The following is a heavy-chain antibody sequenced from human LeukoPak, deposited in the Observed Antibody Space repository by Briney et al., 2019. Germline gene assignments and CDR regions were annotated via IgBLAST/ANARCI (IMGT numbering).Heavy chain of an antibody. CDR1: GGSISSYY. J-gene: IGHJ6*02. V-gene: IGHV4-59*01. Sequence: SETLSLTCTVSGGSISSYYWSWIRQPPGKGLEWIGYIYYSGSTNYNPSLKSRVTISVDMSKNQFSLKLSSVTAADTAVYYCAGGITMVRGVMYYYGMDVWGQGTTVTVSS. CDR3: AGGITMVRGVMYYYGMDV. D-gene: IGHD3-10*01. CDR2: IYYSGST.